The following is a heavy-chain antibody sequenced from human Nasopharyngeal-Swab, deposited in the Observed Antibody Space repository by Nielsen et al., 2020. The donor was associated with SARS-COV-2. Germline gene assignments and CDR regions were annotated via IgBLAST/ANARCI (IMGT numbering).Heavy chain of an antibody. Sequence: GESLKISCAASGFTFSGSAMHWVRQASGKGLEWVGRIRSKANSYATAYAASVKGRFTISRDDSKNTAYLQMNSLKTEDTAVYYCTRHPAPTAMVDSYWCDPWRQGTLVTVSS. CDR1: GFTFSGSA. D-gene: IGHD5-18*01. V-gene: IGHV3-73*01. J-gene: IGHJ5*02. CDR3: TRHPAPTAMVDSYWCDP. CDR2: IRSKANSYAT.